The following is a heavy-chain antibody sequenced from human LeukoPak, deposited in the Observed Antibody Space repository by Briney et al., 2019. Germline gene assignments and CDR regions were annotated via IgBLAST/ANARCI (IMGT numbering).Heavy chain of an antibody. CDR1: GGTFSSYA. Sequence: SVKVSCKASGGTFSSYAISWVRQAPGQGLEWMGGIIPIFGTANYAQKFQGRVTITADESTSTAYMELSSLRSGDTAVYYCARDYLSSSWSVNWFDPWGQGTLVTVSS. V-gene: IGHV1-69*13. CDR3: ARDYLSSSWSVNWFDP. CDR2: IIPIFGTA. J-gene: IGHJ5*02. D-gene: IGHD6-13*01.